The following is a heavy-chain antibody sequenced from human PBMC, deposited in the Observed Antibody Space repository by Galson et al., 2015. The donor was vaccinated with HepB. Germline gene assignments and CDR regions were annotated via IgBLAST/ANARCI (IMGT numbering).Heavy chain of an antibody. Sequence: SLRLSCAASGFTFSSYEMNWVRQAPGKGLEWVSYISTSVTTIYYADSVKGRFTISRDNAKNSLYLQMNSLRAEDTAVYYCARSSFRLRYFDCFDYWGQGTLVTVSS. J-gene: IGHJ4*02. V-gene: IGHV3-48*03. CDR1: GFTFSSYE. CDR3: ARSSFRLRYFDCFDY. CDR2: ISTSVTTI. D-gene: IGHD3-9*01.